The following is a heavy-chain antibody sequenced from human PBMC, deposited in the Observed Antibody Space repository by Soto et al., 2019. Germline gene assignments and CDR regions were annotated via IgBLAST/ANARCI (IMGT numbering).Heavy chain of an antibody. Sequence: LSLTCAVSGGPLSSSHWWSWVRQPPGKGLEWIGEIYHSGSTNYNPSLKSRITISGDKSKNQFSLKLSSVTAADTAVYYCARFGFRLVHQRRYYYNYMDVWGQGTTVTVSS. D-gene: IGHD6-19*01. CDR2: IYHSGST. CDR1: GGPLSSSHW. J-gene: IGHJ6*02. V-gene: IGHV4-4*02. CDR3: ARFGFRLVHQRRYYYNYMDV.